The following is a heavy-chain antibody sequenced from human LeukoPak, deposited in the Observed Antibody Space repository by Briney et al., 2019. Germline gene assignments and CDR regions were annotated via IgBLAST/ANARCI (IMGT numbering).Heavy chain of an antibody. Sequence: PSETLPLTCTVSGGSISSYYWSWIRQPPGKGLEWIGYIYYSGSTNYNPSLKSRVTISVDTSKNQFSLKLSSVTAADTAVYYCARSGSGSYYSKYYYGMDVWGQGTTVTVSS. J-gene: IGHJ6*02. CDR2: IYYSGST. V-gene: IGHV4-59*01. CDR1: GGSISSYY. CDR3: ARSGSGSYYSKYYYGMDV. D-gene: IGHD3-10*01.